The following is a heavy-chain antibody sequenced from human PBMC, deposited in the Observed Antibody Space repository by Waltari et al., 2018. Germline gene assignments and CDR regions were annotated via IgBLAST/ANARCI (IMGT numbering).Heavy chain of an antibody. V-gene: IGHV4-31*03. CDR3: ARVPLAPSTAMVRVIFDY. D-gene: IGHD5-18*01. CDR1: GGSISSGGYY. Sequence: QVQLQESGPGLVKPSQTLSLTCTVSGGSISSGGYYWSWIRQHPGKGLEWIGYIYYSGSTYYDPSLKSRVTISVDTSKNQFSLKLSSVTAADTAVYYCARVPLAPSTAMVRVIFDYWGQGTLVTVSS. CDR2: IYYSGST. J-gene: IGHJ4*02.